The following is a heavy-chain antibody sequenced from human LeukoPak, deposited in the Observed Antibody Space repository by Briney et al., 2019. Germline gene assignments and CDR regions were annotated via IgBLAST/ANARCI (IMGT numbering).Heavy chain of an antibody. CDR1: GGTFSSYA. V-gene: IGHV1-69*13. J-gene: IGHJ6*02. D-gene: IGHD2-2*01. CDR2: IIAIFGTA. CDR3: ARADIVVVPAAMRENYYYYGMDV. Sequence: GASVKVSCKASGGTFSSYAISWVRQAPGQGLEWMGGIIAIFGTANYAQKFQGRVTITADESTSTAYMELSSLRSEDTAVYYCARADIVVVPAAMRENYYYYGMDVWGQGTTVTVSS.